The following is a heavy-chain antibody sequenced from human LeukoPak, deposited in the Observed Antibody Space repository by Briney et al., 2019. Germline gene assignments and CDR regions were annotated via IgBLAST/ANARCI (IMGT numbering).Heavy chain of an antibody. V-gene: IGHV4-34*01. CDR1: GGSFSGDY. CDR2: INLRGST. D-gene: IGHD5-24*01. Sequence: TSETLSLTCGVYGGSFSGDYWSWVRQPPGKGLEWIGEINLRGSTTYNPSLKSRVTISLDESKNQFSLKLSSVTAADTAVYFCARDREGRWLHEGFDYWGLGTLVTVSS. CDR3: ARDREGRWLHEGFDY. J-gene: IGHJ4*02.